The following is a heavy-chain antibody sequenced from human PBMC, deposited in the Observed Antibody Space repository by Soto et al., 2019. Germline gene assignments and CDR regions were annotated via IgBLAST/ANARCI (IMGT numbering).Heavy chain of an antibody. Sequence: GESLKISCKGSGYSFTSYWISWVRQMPGKGLEWMGRIDPSDSYTNYSPSFQGHVTISADKSISTAYLQWSSLKASDTAMHYCARHEEDYGSGSYYSNWFDPWGQGTLVTVSS. CDR1: GYSFTSYW. CDR3: ARHEEDYGSGSYYSNWFDP. D-gene: IGHD3-10*01. CDR2: IDPSDSYT. J-gene: IGHJ5*02. V-gene: IGHV5-10-1*01.